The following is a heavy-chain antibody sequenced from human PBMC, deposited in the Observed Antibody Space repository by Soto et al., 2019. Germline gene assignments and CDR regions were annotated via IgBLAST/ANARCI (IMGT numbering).Heavy chain of an antibody. CDR1: GFAFSPYA. CDR2: ISYDGSNK. CDR3: ARAVENWNSPSFDY. J-gene: IGHJ4*02. V-gene: IGHV3-30-3*01. Sequence: GGSLRLSCAASGFAFSPYAMHWVRQAPGRGLEWVAVISYDGSNKYYADSVRGRFTISRDNSKSTLYLQMNSLRAEDTAVYYCARAVENWNSPSFDYWGQGTLVSVSS. D-gene: IGHD1-1*01.